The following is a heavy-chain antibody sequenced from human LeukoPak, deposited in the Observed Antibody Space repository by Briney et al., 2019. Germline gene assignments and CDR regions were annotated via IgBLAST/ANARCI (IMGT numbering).Heavy chain of an antibody. J-gene: IGHJ4*02. CDR2: ITTSGTST. CDR3: ARGYGSVLDY. V-gene: IGHV3-48*03. Sequence: GGSPRLSCATSGFTFTSYEMNWVRQAPGKGLEWISYITTSGTSTYYADSVKGRFTISRDNGKTALSLQMNSLRAEDTALYYCARGYGSVLDYWGQGTLVTVSS. D-gene: IGHD3-10*01. CDR1: GFTFTSYE.